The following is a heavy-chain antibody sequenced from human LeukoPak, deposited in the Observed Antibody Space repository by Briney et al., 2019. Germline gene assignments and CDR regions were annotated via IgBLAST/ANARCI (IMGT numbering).Heavy chain of an antibody. J-gene: IGHJ3*02. CDR3: ARGYYDSSGYSNTFDI. CDR1: GVSISSSY. Sequence: SETLSLTCSVSGVSISSSYWSWIRQPPGKGLEWIEFIHYSGSTNYNPSLKSRVTISANTSNNQFSLKVTSVTAADTAVYYCARGYYDSSGYSNTFDIWGQGTMVTVSS. V-gene: IGHV4-59*01. D-gene: IGHD3-22*01. CDR2: IHYSGST.